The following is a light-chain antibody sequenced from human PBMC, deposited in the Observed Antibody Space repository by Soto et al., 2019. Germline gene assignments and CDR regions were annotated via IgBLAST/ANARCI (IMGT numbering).Light chain of an antibody. CDR1: QSVSRN. CDR3: QQRSNWAT. Sequence: EIVLTQSPATLCLSPGERATRSCRASQSVSRNLAWYQQKPGQAPRLLIYDASNRATGIPARFSGSGSVTDFTLTISSLEPEDFAVYYCQQRSNWATFGPGTKVDIK. CDR2: DAS. V-gene: IGKV3-11*01. J-gene: IGKJ3*01.